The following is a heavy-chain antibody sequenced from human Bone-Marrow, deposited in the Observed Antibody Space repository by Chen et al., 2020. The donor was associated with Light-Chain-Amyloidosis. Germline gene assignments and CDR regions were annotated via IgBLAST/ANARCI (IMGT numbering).Heavy chain of an antibody. Sequence: QLQLQESGPGLVKPSETLSLTCTVSGDSINSSPYFWGWIRQSPGNGLEWIGNVFSTGTTYYNPSLKSRLTISVDTSKNQFSLKLSSVTAADTAVYYCARHPRYLDWFDPWGQGTLVIVSS. CDR3: ARHPRYLDWFDP. V-gene: IGHV4-39*01. CDR2: VFSTGTT. D-gene: IGHD3-16*02. CDR1: GDSINSSPYF. J-gene: IGHJ5*02.